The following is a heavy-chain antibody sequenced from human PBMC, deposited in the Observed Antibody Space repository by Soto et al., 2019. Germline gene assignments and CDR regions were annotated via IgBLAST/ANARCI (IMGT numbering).Heavy chain of an antibody. CDR2: ISPTGSTI. CDR3: ARDRAMEDY. J-gene: IGHJ4*02. Sequence: EVQLVESGGGLVQPGGSLRLSCAASGFTFSTYSMNWVRQAPGKGLEWVSYISPTGSTIYYADSVKGRFTISRDNAMNSLSLQMNSLRDDDTAVYYCARDRAMEDYWGQGTLVIVSS. CDR1: GFTFSTYS. D-gene: IGHD5-18*01. V-gene: IGHV3-48*02.